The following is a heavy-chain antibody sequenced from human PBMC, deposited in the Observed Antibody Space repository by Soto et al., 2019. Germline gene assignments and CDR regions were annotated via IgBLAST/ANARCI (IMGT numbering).Heavy chain of an antibody. CDR2: VYYTGST. Sequence: SETLSLTCTISGDSISTFYWGWMRQSPGKELEWIGYVYYTGSTNYNPSLKSRVTISVDRSKNQFSLKLTSANAADTAVYYCARGRTVRNYADDSSDYFYFFDYWGQGTQVTVSS. V-gene: IGHV4-59*01. J-gene: IGHJ4*02. CDR3: ARGRTVRNYADDSSDYFYFFDY. CDR1: GDSISTFY. D-gene: IGHD3-22*01.